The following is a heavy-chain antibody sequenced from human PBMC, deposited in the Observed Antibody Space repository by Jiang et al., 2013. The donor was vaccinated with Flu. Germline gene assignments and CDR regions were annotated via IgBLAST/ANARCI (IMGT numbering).Heavy chain of an antibody. Sequence: KPTQTLTLTCTFSGFSLSTSGMCVSWIRQPPGKALEWLARIDWDDDKYYSTSLKTRLTISKDTSKNQVVLTMTNMDPVDTATYYCARIVGDCYSGTGTDYWGQGTLVTVSS. J-gene: IGHJ4*02. CDR3: ARIVGDCYSGTGTDY. CDR2: IDWDDDK. D-gene: IGHD2-21*02. CDR1: GFSLSTSGMC. V-gene: IGHV2-70*11.